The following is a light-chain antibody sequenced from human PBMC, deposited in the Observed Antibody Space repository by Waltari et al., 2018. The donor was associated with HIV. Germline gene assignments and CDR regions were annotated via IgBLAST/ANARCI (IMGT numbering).Light chain of an antibody. J-gene: IGLJ2*01. Sequence: QSELTQPPSASGTPGQRVTISCSGSSSNIGSYTVNWYQQLPGTAPKLRIYANQQRPSGVPVRFSGSQSDTSASLAIGGLQSEDEADYYCATWDASLSGPVFGGGTKLTVL. CDR2: ANQ. CDR3: ATWDASLSGPV. V-gene: IGLV1-44*01. CDR1: SSNIGSYT.